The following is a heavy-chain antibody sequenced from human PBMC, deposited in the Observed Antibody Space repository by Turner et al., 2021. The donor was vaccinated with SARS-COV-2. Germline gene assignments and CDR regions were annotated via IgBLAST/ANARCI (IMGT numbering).Heavy chain of an antibody. Sequence: EVELVESGGDLVQPAGSLRLSCEASRFTLSTFSVHWVRQASGRGRVWVSRVNSDGNYISYAYSVRGRFNISRDSAKNTLLLQMNSLIAEDTAVYYCARGHCNGGRCDYYYGMDVWGQGTTVTVSS. CDR2: VNSDGNYI. V-gene: IGHV3-74*01. J-gene: IGHJ6*02. CDR3: ARGHCNGGRCDYYYGMDV. CDR1: RFTLSTFS. D-gene: IGHD2-15*01.